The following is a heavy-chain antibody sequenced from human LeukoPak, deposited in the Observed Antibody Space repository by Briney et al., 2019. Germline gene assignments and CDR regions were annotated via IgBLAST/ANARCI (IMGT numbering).Heavy chain of an antibody. CDR1: SGSISTYY. D-gene: IGHD3-10*01. CDR3: ASTYYYGSGTYSGIDY. Sequence: PSETLSLTCTVSSGSISTYYWSWIRQPPGKGLEWIGYIYYSGNTNYNPSLKSRVTISVDTSKNQFSLKLSSVTAADTAVYYCASTYYYGSGTYSGIDYWGQGTLVTVSS. CDR2: IYYSGNT. V-gene: IGHV4-59*08. J-gene: IGHJ4*02.